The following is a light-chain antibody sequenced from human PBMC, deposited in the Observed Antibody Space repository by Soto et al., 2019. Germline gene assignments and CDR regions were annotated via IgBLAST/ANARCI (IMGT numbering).Light chain of an antibody. V-gene: IGKV3-20*01. CDR2: GTS. Sequence: EIVLTQSPGTLSLSPGERATLSCRASQSVTSYLAWYQQKPGQAPRLLIYGTSSRAAGIPDRFSGSGSGTDFTLNICRLEAEDFAVYYCQYYDNPPPWTFGQWTKVEIK. J-gene: IGKJ1*01. CDR3: QYYDNPPPWT. CDR1: QSVTSY.